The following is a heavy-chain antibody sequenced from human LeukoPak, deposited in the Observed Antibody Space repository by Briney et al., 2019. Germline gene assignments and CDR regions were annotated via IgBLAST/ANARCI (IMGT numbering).Heavy chain of an antibody. CDR1: GYSCSGYW. CDR3: ARRSGTYPRYYFDY. D-gene: IGHD1-26*01. J-gene: IGHJ4*02. V-gene: IGHV5-51*01. CDR2: IYPGDSDT. Sequence: EESLKISCKGSGYSCSGYWIAWVRQMPAQGLEWMGIIYPGDSDTRYSPSFQGQVTISADKSISTAYLQWSSLQASDTAMYYCARRSGTYPRYYFDYWGQGTLVTVSS.